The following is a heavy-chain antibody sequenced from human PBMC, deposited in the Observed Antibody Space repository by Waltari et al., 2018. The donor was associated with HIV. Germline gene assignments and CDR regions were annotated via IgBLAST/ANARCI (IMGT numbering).Heavy chain of an antibody. Sequence: QVQLQQWGAGLLKPSENLSLTCAVYGGSFSGYQWSWIRQPPGKGLEWIGEINHSGSTNSNPSLKSRVTISVDTSKNQFSLKLSSVTAADTAVYYCATLPYGGRWYWGQGTLVTVSS. D-gene: IGHD2-15*01. CDR1: GGSFSGYQ. J-gene: IGHJ4*02. V-gene: IGHV4-34*01. CDR2: INHSGST. CDR3: ATLPYGGRWY.